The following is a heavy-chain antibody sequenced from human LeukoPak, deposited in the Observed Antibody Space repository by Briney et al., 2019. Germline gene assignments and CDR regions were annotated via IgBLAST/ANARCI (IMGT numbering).Heavy chain of an antibody. CDR3: ARGIAAGPSDAFDI. CDR2: IYTSGST. J-gene: IGHJ3*02. D-gene: IGHD6-13*01. V-gene: IGHV4-61*02. CDR1: GGSISSGSYY. Sequence: PSQTLSLTCTVSGGSISSGSYYWSWIRQPAGKGLEWIGRIYTSGSTNYNPSLKSRVTISVDTSKNQFFLKLSSVTAADTAVYYCARGIAAGPSDAFDIWGQGTMVTVSS.